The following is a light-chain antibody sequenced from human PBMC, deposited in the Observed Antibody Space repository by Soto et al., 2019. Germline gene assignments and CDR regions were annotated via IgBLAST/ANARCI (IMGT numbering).Light chain of an antibody. V-gene: IGLV2-14*01. CDR1: SSDVGGYNY. CDR3: SSYTTSTTQV. CDR2: EVT. J-gene: IGLJ2*01. Sequence: QSALTKPASVSGSPGQSITISCTGTSSDVGGYNYVSWYQHHPGKAPKLMIYEVTDRPSGVSNRFSGSKSGNTASLTISGLQAEDEADYYCSSYTTSTTQVFGGGTKLTVL.